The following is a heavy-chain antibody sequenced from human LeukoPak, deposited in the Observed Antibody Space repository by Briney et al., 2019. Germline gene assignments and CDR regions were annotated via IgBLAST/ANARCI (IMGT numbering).Heavy chain of an antibody. CDR2: ISYDGSNK. J-gene: IGHJ4*02. CDR3: AKGAQWLEY. V-gene: IGHV3-30*18. D-gene: IGHD6-19*01. Sequence: GGSQRLSCAASGFTFSSYGMHWVRQAPGKGLEWVAVISYDGSNKYYADSVKGRFTISRDNSKNTLYLQMNSLRAEDTAVYYCAKGAQWLEYWGQGTLVTVSS. CDR1: GFTFSSYG.